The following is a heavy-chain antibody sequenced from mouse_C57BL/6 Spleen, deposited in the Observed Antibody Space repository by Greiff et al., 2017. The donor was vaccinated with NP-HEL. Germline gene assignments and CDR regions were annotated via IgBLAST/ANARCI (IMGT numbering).Heavy chain of an antibody. V-gene: IGHV3-6*01. Sequence: VQLKESGPGLVKPSQSLFLTCSVTGYSITSGYYWNWIRQFPGNKLEWMGYISYDGSNNYNPSLKNRISITRDTSKNQFFLKLNSVTTEDTATYYCARDRGRSWFFDVWGTGTTVTVSS. D-gene: IGHD3-1*01. CDR3: ARDRGRSWFFDV. J-gene: IGHJ1*03. CDR1: GYSITSGYY. CDR2: ISYDGSN.